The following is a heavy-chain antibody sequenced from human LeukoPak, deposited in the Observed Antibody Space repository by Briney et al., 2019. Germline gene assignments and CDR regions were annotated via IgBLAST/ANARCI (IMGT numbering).Heavy chain of an antibody. J-gene: IGHJ4*02. V-gene: IGHV4-34*01. CDR3: ARENTATLHPFDY. D-gene: IGHD6-25*01. Sequence: SETLSLTCAVYVESFSGHYWSWIRQPPGKGLEWIGEINHSGSTNYNPSLKSRVTISVDTSKNQFSLKLSSMTAADTAVYYCARENTATLHPFDYWGQGTLVTVSS. CDR1: VESFSGHY. CDR2: INHSGST.